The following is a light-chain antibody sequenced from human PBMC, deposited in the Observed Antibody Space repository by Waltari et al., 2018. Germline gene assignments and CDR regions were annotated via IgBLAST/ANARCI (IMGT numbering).Light chain of an antibody. Sequence: EIVLTQSPGTMSVSPGDRVTLSCRASQSVSTKLACYQKKPGQPPRLLIYEASMRATGIPTRFSGSGSGTEFTLTISSLQSEDFAVYLCQQYNDWPPLTFGGGTKVEIK. CDR2: EAS. J-gene: IGKJ4*01. V-gene: IGKV3-15*01. CDR3: QQYNDWPPLT. CDR1: QSVSTK.